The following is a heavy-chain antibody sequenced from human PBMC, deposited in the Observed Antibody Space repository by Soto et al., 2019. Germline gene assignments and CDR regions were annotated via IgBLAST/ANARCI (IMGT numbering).Heavy chain of an antibody. V-gene: IGHV4-4*02. CDR2: IYHSGST. Sequence: SETLSLTCAVSGGSISSSNWWSWVRQPPGKGLEWIGEIYHSGSTNYNPSLKSRVTISVDKSKNQFSLKLSSVTAADTAVYYCVISPHEGEITKHPGAVHSYYYGMDVWGQGTTGTVSS. J-gene: IGHJ6*02. D-gene: IGHD3-16*01. CDR3: VISPHEGEITKHPGAVHSYYYGMDV. CDR1: GGSISSSNW.